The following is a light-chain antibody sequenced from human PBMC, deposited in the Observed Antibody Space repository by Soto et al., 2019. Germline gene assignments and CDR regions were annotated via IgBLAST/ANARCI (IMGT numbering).Light chain of an antibody. CDR1: QGIRSA. CDR3: LLDYAYYWA. Sequence: AIQLAQSPSSLSASVGDRVTITCRASQGIRSALGWYQQKPGKVPKLLIYAASTLQSGVPSRFSGSGFGTDFPLTISSLQPEDFATYYCLLDYAYYWAFGQGTKVEVK. V-gene: IGKV1-6*01. J-gene: IGKJ1*01. CDR2: AAS.